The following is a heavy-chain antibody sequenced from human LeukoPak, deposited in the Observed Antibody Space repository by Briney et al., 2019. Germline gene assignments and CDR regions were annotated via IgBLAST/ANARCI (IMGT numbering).Heavy chain of an antibody. D-gene: IGHD2-21*01. Sequence: GGSLRLSCAASGFTVSSNYMSWVRQAPGKGLEWVSLIYSGGSTYYADSVRGRFTISRDNSKNTVHLQMNSLRVEDTAVYYCARIAVPLYFYYMDVWGKGTTVTISS. J-gene: IGHJ6*03. CDR1: GFTVSSNY. V-gene: IGHV3-53*01. CDR2: IYSGGST. CDR3: ARIAVPLYFYYMDV.